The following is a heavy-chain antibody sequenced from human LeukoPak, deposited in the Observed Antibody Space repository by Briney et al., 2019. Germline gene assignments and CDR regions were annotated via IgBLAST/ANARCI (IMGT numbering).Heavy chain of an antibody. D-gene: IGHD1-26*01. V-gene: IGHV3-48*03. CDR1: GFTFSSYE. CDR2: ISSSGSTI. CDR3: ARGSVSGSYYFGY. Sequence: PGGSLRPSCAASGFTFSSYEMNWVRQAPGKGLEWVSYISSSGSTIYYADSVKGRFTISRDNAKNSLYLQMNSLRAEDTAVYYCARGSVSGSYYFGYWGQGTLVTVSS. J-gene: IGHJ4*02.